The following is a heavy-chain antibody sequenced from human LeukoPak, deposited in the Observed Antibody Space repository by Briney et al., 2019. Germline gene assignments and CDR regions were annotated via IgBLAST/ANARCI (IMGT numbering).Heavy chain of an antibody. V-gene: IGHV3-30*18. CDR2: ISYDGSNK. Sequence: GGSLRLSCAASGFTFNSFGMHWFRQAPGKGLEWVAVISYDGSNKYFADSVKGRFTISRDNSKNTLYLQMNSLRAEDTAVYYCAKDYDSSGWAAFDIWGQGTMVTVSS. D-gene: IGHD3-22*01. CDR1: GFTFNSFG. J-gene: IGHJ3*02. CDR3: AKDYDSSGWAAFDI.